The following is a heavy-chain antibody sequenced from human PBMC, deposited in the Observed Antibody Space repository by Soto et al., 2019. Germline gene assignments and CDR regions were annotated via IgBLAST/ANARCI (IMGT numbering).Heavy chain of an antibody. J-gene: IGHJ4*02. V-gene: IGHV4-59*01. D-gene: IGHD3-10*01. CDR3: ASSTMVRGVMNFDY. CDR1: GGSISSYY. Sequence: SETLSLTCTVSGGSISSYYWSWIRQPPGKGLEWIGYIYYSGSTNYNPSLKSRVTISVDTSKNQFSLKLSSVTAADTAVYYCASSTMVRGVMNFDYWRQRTLVTVSS. CDR2: IYYSGST.